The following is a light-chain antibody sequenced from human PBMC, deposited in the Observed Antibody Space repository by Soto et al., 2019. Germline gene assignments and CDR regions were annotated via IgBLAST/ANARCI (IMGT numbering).Light chain of an antibody. CDR2: DAS. Sequence: ETMMTQSPDTLSVSLGERATLSCRASQSLRSSLAWYQQKPGQAPRLLIYDASTRATGIPARFSGSGSGTDFTLTISGLQSEDFAVYYCQQYNTWWTFGQGTKVDIK. CDR1: QSLRSS. V-gene: IGKV3-15*01. CDR3: QQYNTWWT. J-gene: IGKJ1*01.